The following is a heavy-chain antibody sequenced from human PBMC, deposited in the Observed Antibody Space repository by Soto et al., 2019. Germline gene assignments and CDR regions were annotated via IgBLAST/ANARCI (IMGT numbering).Heavy chain of an antibody. CDR2: ISAYNGNT. V-gene: IGHV1-18*01. CDR1: GYTVISYG. CDR3: ARGAAAAAFYT. Sequence: ASVKVACKASGYTVISYGISWVRQAPGQGLEWMGWISAYNGNTNYAQKFQGRVTMSTDTSTSTAYMELRSLRSDDTAVYYCARGAAAAAFYTRGQRNTVTVSS. D-gene: IGHD6-13*01. J-gene: IGHJ6*02.